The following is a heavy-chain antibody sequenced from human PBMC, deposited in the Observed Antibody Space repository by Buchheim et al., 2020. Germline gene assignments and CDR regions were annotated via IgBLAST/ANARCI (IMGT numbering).Heavy chain of an antibody. D-gene: IGHD3-3*01. CDR1: GYTFTSYF. Sequence: QVQLVQSGAEVKKPGASVKVSCKASGYTFTSYFMHWVRQAPGQGLEWMGIIKPSGGSATYAQKFQGRVTMTRDTSTTPVYMELSSLRSEDTAVYYCARKHQILEDDYWGQGTL. CDR3: ARKHQILEDDY. CDR2: IKPSGGSA. V-gene: IGHV1-46*01. J-gene: IGHJ4*02.